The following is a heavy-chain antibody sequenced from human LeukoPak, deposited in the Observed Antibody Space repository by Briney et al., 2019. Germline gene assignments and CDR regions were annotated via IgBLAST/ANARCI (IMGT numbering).Heavy chain of an antibody. J-gene: IGHJ6*03. CDR1: GGSLSSYY. CDR2: VYTSGST. Sequence: SETLSLACTVSGGSLSSYYWSWIRQPAGKGLEWIGRVYTSGSTNYNPSLKSRVTMSIDTSKNQFSLEVSSVTAADTAVYYCARAPGYCSTTSCEYYYYMDVWGKGTTVTVSS. CDR3: ARAPGYCSTTSCEYYYYMDV. V-gene: IGHV4-4*07. D-gene: IGHD2-2*01.